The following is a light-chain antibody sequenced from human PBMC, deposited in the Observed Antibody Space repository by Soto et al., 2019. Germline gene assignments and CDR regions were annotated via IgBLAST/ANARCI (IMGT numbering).Light chain of an antibody. J-gene: IGKJ1*01. V-gene: IGKV3-20*01. Sequence: EIVLTQSPGTLSLSPGERATLSCRASQSVSSSHLAWYQQKPGQAPRLLISGASSRPTGIPDRFSGGGSGTDFTLTISRLEPEDLAVYYCQQYGSSITWTFGQGTKVEIK. CDR1: QSVSSSH. CDR2: GAS. CDR3: QQYGSSITWT.